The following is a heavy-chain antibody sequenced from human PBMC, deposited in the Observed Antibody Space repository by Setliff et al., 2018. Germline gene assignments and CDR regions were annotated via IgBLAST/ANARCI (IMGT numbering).Heavy chain of an antibody. Sequence: PGESLNISFKGSGYSFTDYWIAWVRQTPGKGLEWMGTIYPGNADTRYSPSFQGQVTISTDTSINTAFLQWNNLKASDTAVYYCARRGERFFNWFDPWGQGTLVTVSS. D-gene: IGHD2-21*01. V-gene: IGHV5-51*01. CDR3: ARRGERFFNWFDP. CDR2: IYPGNADT. J-gene: IGHJ5*02. CDR1: GYSFTDYW.